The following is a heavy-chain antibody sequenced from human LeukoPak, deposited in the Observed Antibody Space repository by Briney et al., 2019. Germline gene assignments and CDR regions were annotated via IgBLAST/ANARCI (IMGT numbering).Heavy chain of an antibody. CDR1: GFTFSNSG. CDR2: IRFDGSSK. Sequence: GGSLRLSCAASGFTFSNSGMHWVRQTPGKGLEWVAFIRFDGSSKFYTDSVKGRFTISRDNDKNSLYLQMNSLRGEDSAVYYCARTLSESWGTPPASWGQGTLVTVSS. V-gene: IGHV3-30*02. D-gene: IGHD1-26*01. J-gene: IGHJ4*02. CDR3: ARTLSESWGTPPAS.